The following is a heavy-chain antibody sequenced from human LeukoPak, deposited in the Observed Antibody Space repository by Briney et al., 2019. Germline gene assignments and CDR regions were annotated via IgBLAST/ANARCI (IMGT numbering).Heavy chain of an antibody. CDR2: IKQDGSEK. J-gene: IGHJ4*02. D-gene: IGHD3-22*01. V-gene: IGHV3-7*01. CDR3: ARGSGYYLGHFDY. CDR1: GFTFSSYW. Sequence: GGSLRLSCAASGFTFSSYWMSWVRQAPGKGLEWVANIKQDGSEKYYVDSVKGRFTISRDNAKNSLYLQMNSLRAEDAAVYYCARGSGYYLGHFDYWGQGTLVTVSS.